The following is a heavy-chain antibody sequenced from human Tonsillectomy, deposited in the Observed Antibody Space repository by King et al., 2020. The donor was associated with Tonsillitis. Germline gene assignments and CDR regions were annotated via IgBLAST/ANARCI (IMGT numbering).Heavy chain of an antibody. CDR1: GYSFTRYW. Sequence: VQLVESGAEVKKPGESLKISCKGSGYSFTRYWIVWGRQMPGKGLEWMGIIYPGDSETRYSPSFQGQVTISADKSISTAFLQWSRLKASDSAIYYCARYDSTGAGAFDIWGQGTMVTVSS. CDR2: IYPGDSET. J-gene: IGHJ3*02. V-gene: IGHV5-51*01. CDR3: ARYDSTGAGAFDI. D-gene: IGHD3-22*01.